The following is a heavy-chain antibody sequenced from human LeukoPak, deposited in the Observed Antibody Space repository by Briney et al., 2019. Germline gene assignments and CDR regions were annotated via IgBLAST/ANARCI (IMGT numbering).Heavy chain of an antibody. Sequence: ASVKVSCKASGYTFTGYYMHWVRQAPGQGLEWMGWVNPNSGGTNYAQKFQGRVTMTRDTSISTAYMELSRLRSDDTAVYYCALSWIQLWAPDYWGQGTLVTVSS. V-gene: IGHV1-2*02. CDR1: GYTFTGYY. D-gene: IGHD5-18*01. J-gene: IGHJ4*02. CDR3: ALSWIQLWAPDY. CDR2: VNPNSGGT.